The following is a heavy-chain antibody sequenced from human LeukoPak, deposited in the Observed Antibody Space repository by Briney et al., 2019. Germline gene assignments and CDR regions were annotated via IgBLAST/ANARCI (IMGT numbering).Heavy chain of an antibody. Sequence: ASVKVSCKASGYTFTGYYMHWVRQAPGQGLEWMGGIIPVFDRPTYAQKFEGRVTITADKSTNTTYIEISSLTSDDTAVYYCARDAQWELRAFDVWGQGTVVIVSS. D-gene: IGHD1-26*01. CDR3: ARDAQWELRAFDV. CDR1: GYTFTGYY. CDR2: IIPVFDRP. V-gene: IGHV1-69*06. J-gene: IGHJ3*01.